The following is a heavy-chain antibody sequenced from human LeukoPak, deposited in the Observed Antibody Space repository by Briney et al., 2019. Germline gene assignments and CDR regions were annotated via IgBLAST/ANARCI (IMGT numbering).Heavy chain of an antibody. D-gene: IGHD4-17*01. CDR3: ARVAMTKVYYFDY. Sequence: GGSLRLSCTASGFTFSSYSMNWVRQAPGKGLEWVSSISSSSSYIYYADSVKGRFTISRDNAKNSLCLQMNSLRAEDTAVYYCARVAMTKVYYFDYWGQGTLVTVSS. V-gene: IGHV3-21*01. CDR1: GFTFSSYS. J-gene: IGHJ4*02. CDR2: ISSSSSYI.